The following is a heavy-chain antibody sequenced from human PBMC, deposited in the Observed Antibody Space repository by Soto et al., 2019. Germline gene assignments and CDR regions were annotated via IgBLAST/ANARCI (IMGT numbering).Heavy chain of an antibody. V-gene: IGHV2-5*02. CDR1: GFSLSTSGVG. D-gene: IGHD4-4*01. CDR3: AHSNYYFDY. CDR2: IYWDDDK. Sequence: QITLKESGPTLVKPTQTLTLTCTFSGFSLSTSGVGVGWIRQPPGKALEWLALIYWDDDKRYSPSLKSSLTIAKDTPNNQVDLTMTNMDPVATAPYVCAHSNYYFDYWGQGTLFTVSS. J-gene: IGHJ4*02.